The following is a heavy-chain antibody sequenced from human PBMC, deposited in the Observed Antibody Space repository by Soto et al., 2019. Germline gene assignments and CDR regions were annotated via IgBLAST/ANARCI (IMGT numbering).Heavy chain of an antibody. CDR1: GYTFTRSG. D-gene: IGHD5-12*01. V-gene: IGHV1-18*01. Sequence: QVQLVQSGAEVKKPGASVKVSCKASGYTFTRSGISWVRQAPGQGLEWMGWISTYNGDTNYAQTFQGRVTMTTDTSTSTVYMELRRLRSADTPGYYCASEGVAPYYYYGMDVWGQGTPVTVSS. J-gene: IGHJ6*02. CDR3: ASEGVAPYYYYGMDV. CDR2: ISTYNGDT.